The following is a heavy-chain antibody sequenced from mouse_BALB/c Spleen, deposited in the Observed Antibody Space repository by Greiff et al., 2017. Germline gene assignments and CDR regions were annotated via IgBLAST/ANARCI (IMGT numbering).Heavy chain of an antibody. Sequence: DVHLVESGGGLVKPGGSLKLSCAASGFTFSSYAMSWVRQTPEKRLEWVASISSGGSTYYPDSVKGRFTISRDNARNILYLQMSSLRSEDTAMYYCARGGDDVHFDYWGQGTTLTVSS. CDR2: ISSGGST. CDR3: ARGGDDVHFDY. V-gene: IGHV5-6-5*01. D-gene: IGHD2-3*01. J-gene: IGHJ2*01. CDR1: GFTFSSYA.